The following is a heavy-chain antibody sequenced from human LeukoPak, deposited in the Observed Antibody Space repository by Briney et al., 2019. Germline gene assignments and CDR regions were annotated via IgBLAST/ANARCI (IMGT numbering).Heavy chain of an antibody. Sequence: SETLSLTCTVSGGSISSGDYYWSWILQPPGSGLEWIGYICYSGSTYYNPSLKSRVTISVDTSKNQFSLKLGSVTAADTAVYYCARDGFSVAARLTPNYYYYGMDVWGQGTTVTVSS. CDR2: ICYSGST. V-gene: IGHV4-30-4*01. D-gene: IGHD6-6*01. J-gene: IGHJ6*02. CDR1: GGSISSGDYY. CDR3: ARDGFSVAARLTPNYYYYGMDV.